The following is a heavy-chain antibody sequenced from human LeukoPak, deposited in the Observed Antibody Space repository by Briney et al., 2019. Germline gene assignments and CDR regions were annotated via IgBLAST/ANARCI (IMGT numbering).Heavy chain of an antibody. Sequence: SETLSLTCTVSGGSISSYYWSWIRQPPGKGLEWIGYIYYSGSTNYNPSLKSRVTISVDTSKDQFSLKLSSVTAADTAAYYCARGAAAGMSLDYWGQGTLVTVSS. D-gene: IGHD6-13*01. CDR1: GGSISSYY. CDR2: IYYSGST. J-gene: IGHJ4*02. V-gene: IGHV4-59*01. CDR3: ARGAAAGMSLDY.